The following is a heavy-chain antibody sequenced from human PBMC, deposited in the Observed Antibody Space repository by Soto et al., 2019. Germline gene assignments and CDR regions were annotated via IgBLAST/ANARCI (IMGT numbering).Heavy chain of an antibody. CDR1: GGSFSGYY. Sequence: SETLSLTCAVYGGSFSGYYWSWIRQPPGKGLEWIGEINHSGSTNYNPSLKSRVTISVDTSKNQFSLKLSSVTAADTAVYYCARESPPGPRYSGIRRWFDPWGQGTLVTVSS. CDR3: ARESPPGPRYSGIRRWFDP. D-gene: IGHD1-26*01. CDR2: INHSGST. J-gene: IGHJ5*02. V-gene: IGHV4-34*01.